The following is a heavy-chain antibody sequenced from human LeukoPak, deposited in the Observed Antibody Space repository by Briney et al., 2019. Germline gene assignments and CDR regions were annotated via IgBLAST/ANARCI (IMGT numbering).Heavy chain of an antibody. D-gene: IGHD6-19*01. V-gene: IGHV1-2*02. CDR3: ASPAVAGTVVDFYFDY. CDR1: GYTFTGYY. Sequence: GASVKVSCKASGYTFTGYYMHWVRQAPGQGLEWMGWINRNSGGTNYAQKFQGRLTMTRYTSIRTAYMDLSRRRSDDTAVYSCASPAVAGTVVDFYFDYWGPGTLVTVSS. CDR2: INRNSGGT. J-gene: IGHJ4*02.